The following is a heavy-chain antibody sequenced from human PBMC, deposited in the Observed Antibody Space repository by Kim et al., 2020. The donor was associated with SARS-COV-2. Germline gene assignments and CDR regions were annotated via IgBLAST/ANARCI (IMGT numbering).Heavy chain of an antibody. CDR3: ARDASSPYYYDSSGWGIVDY. J-gene: IGHJ4*02. Sequence: SETLSLTCTVSGGSVSSVSYYWSWIRQPPGKGLEWVGYIYYTGSTNFNPSLKSRVTISVDTSKNQFSLKLSSVTAADTAVYYCARDASSPYYYDSSGWGIVDYWGQGTLVTVSS. V-gene: IGHV4-61*01. CDR1: GGSVSSVSYY. CDR2: IYYTGST. D-gene: IGHD3-22*01.